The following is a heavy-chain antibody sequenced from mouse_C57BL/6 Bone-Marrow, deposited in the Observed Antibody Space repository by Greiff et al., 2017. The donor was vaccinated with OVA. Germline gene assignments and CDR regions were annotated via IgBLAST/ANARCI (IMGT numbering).Heavy chain of an antibody. Sequence: QFQLPPSFPFLFHPSHRLSLPCTVSGFSLPSYGVHWVRQSPGKGLEWLGVIWSGGSTDYNAAFISRLSISKDNSKSQVFFKMNSLQADDTAIYYCARHEGITTVVNAMDYWGQGTSVTVSS. CDR2: IWSGGST. CDR3: ARHEGITTVVNAMDY. J-gene: IGHJ4*01. V-gene: IGHV2-2*01. D-gene: IGHD1-1*01. CDR1: GFSLPSYG.